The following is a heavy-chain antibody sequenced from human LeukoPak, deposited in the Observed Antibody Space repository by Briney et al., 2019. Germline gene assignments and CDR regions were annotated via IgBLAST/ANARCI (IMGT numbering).Heavy chain of an antibody. CDR3: AKSSYYDASGYYREYYFDS. J-gene: IGHJ4*02. V-gene: IGHV3-23*01. D-gene: IGHD3-22*01. Sequence: GGSLRLSCAASRFTFSSYGMSWVRQAPGKGLEWVSSISGSGGSTHYVDSVKGRFTISRDKTKNTLYLQMNSLRAEDTAVYYCAKSSYYDASGYYREYYFDSWGQGTLVTVSS. CDR1: RFTFSSYG. CDR2: ISGSGGST.